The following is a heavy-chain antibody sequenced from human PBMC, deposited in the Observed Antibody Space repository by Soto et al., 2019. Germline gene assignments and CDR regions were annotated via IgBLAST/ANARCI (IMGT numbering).Heavy chain of an antibody. D-gene: IGHD3-10*02. CDR1: GFTFSSYA. CDR2: ISGSAGNT. J-gene: IGHJ4*02. V-gene: IGHV3-23*01. CDR3: AKDVFGELYDFDY. Sequence: PGGSLRLSCAASGFTFSSYAMSWVSQAPAKGLEWVSTISGSAGNTYYADYVKGRFTISRDNSKNTLYLQMNSLRAEDTAVYYCAKDVFGELYDFDYWGQGTLVTVSS.